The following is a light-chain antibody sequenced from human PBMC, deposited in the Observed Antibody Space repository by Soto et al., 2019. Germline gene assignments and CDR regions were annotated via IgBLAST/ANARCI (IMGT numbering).Light chain of an antibody. CDR1: QSVSRSH. CDR3: QQYGNSPPYS. J-gene: IGKJ2*03. V-gene: IGKV3-20*01. Sequence: EIVLTQSPGTLSLSPGERATLSCRASQSVSRSHLAWYQQKPGQAPRLLIYGASSRATGIADRFSGSGSGTDFTLNISRLEPEDFAVYYYQQYGNSPPYSFGQGTKLEIK. CDR2: GAS.